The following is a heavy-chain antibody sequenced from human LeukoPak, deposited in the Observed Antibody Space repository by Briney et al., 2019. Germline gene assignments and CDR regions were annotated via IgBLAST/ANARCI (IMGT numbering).Heavy chain of an antibody. D-gene: IGHD2-2*01. CDR2: MNPNSGNT. V-gene: IGHV1-8*01. CDR1: GYTFTSYD. CDR3: ATRSFIVVVPAANDAFDI. Sequence: ASVKVSCKTSGYTFTSYDINWVRQATGQGLEWMGWMNPNSGNTGYAQKFQGRVTMTRNTSISTAYMELSSLRSEDTAVYYCATRSFIVVVPAANDAFDIWGQGTMVTVSS. J-gene: IGHJ3*02.